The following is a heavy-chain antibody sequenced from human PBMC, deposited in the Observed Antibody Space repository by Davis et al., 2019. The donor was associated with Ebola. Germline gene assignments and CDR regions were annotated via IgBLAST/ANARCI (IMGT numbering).Heavy chain of an antibody. CDR1: GFTFSSYG. V-gene: IGHV3-30*03. J-gene: IGHJ4*02. D-gene: IGHD3-3*01. CDR2: ISYDGSNK. CDR3: ARGAYNDFVVAHYFDS. Sequence: GESLKISCAASGFTFSSYGMHWVRQAPGKGLEWVAVISYDGSNKYYADSVKGRFTISRDNSKNSLYLQMNSLRAEDTAVYYCARGAYNDFVVAHYFDSWGQGTLVTVSS.